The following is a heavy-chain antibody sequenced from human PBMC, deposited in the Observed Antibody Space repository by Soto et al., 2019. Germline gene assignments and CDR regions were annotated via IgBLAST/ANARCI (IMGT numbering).Heavy chain of an antibody. CDR2: ISSSSSTI. J-gene: IGHJ3*02. CDR1: GFKISSSS. Sequence: LRLSCAAFGFKISSSSMNWVRQAPGRGLEWVSYISSSSSTIYYADSVKGRFTISRDNAKNSLYLQMNSLRDEDTAVYYCARDRGYSYGSNPDAFDIWGQGTMVTVSS. V-gene: IGHV3-48*02. D-gene: IGHD5-18*01. CDR3: ARDRGYSYGSNPDAFDI.